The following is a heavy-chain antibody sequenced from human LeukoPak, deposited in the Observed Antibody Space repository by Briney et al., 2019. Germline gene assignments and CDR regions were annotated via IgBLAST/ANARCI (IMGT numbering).Heavy chain of an antibody. D-gene: IGHD4-17*01. J-gene: IGHJ4*02. CDR1: GYTFTGYY. CDR2: INPNSGGT. Sequence: ASVKVSRKASGYTFTGYYMHWVRQAPGQGLEWMGWINPNSGGTNYAQKFQGWVTMTRDTSISTAYMELSRLRSDDTAVYYCARVGGSYGDFTFDYWGQGTLVTVSS. V-gene: IGHV1-2*04. CDR3: ARVGGSYGDFTFDY.